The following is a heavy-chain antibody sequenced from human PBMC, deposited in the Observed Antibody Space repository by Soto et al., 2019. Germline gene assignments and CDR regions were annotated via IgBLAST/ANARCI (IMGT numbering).Heavy chain of an antibody. J-gene: IGHJ6*02. CDR2: INPQTGGT. Sequence: QVQLVQSGAEVKTPGASVRVSCKASGYTFNGYYIHWVREAPGQGLEWMGWINPQTGGTSYAQKFQGRVTLSRDTSINTAYLELSRLRFDDAAVYFCARERYQVISDGMDVWGQGTTVTVSS. D-gene: IGHD2-2*01. CDR1: GYTFNGYY. V-gene: IGHV1-2*02. CDR3: ARERYQVISDGMDV.